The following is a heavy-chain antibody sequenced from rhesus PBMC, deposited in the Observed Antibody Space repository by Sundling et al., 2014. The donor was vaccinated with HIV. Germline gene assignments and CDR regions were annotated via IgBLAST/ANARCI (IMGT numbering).Heavy chain of an antibody. CDR3: ARDGWDTGFDY. J-gene: IGHJ4*01. V-gene: IGHV4-127*01. Sequence: QLQLQESGPGLVKPSETLSLTCAVSGGSISGDYGWSWIRQPPGKGLEWIGHIFGSSGSTNHNPSLKSRVTLSVDTSKNQVSLKLTSVTAADTAVYYCARDGWDTGFDYWGQGVVVTVSS. CDR1: GGSISGDYG. CDR2: IFGSSGST. D-gene: IGHD5-42*01.